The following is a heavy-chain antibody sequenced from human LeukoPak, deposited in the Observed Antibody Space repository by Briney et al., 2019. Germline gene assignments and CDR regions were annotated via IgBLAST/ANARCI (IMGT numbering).Heavy chain of an antibody. CDR3: ARGSSLSNYVDY. Sequence: SETLSLTCTVTGGSIARTSYYWSWIRQPPGKGLEWIGYIYYSGSTYYNPSLKSRVTISVDTSKNQFSLKLSSVTAADTAVYYCARGSSLSNYVDYWGQGTLVTVSS. D-gene: IGHD1-26*01. V-gene: IGHV4-30-4*01. CDR1: GGSIARTSYY. CDR2: IYYSGST. J-gene: IGHJ4*02.